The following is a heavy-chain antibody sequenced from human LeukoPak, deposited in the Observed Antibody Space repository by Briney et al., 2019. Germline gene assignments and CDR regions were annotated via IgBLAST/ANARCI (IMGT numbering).Heavy chain of an antibody. Sequence: SETLSLTCTVSGGSICSYHWSWIRQPPGKGLEWIGYIYYSGSTNYNPSLKSRVTISVDTSKNQFSLKLSSVTAADTAVYYCARGGLVGATHFDYWGQGTLVTVSS. CDR1: GGSICSYH. CDR3: ARGGLVGATHFDY. V-gene: IGHV4-59*01. J-gene: IGHJ4*02. CDR2: IYYSGST. D-gene: IGHD1-26*01.